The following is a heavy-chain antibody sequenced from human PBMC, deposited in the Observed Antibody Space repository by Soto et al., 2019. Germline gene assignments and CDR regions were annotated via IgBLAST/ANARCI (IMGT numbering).Heavy chain of an antibody. V-gene: IGHV3-23*01. J-gene: IGHJ6*02. CDR1: GFTFSSYA. Sequence: PGGSLRLSCAASGFTFSSYAMSWVRPAPGKGLEWVSAISGSGGSTYYADSVKGRFTISRDNSKNTLYLQMNSLRAEDTAVYYCAKAIVGGVPPDEDYYYYGMDVWGQGTTVTVSS. CDR3: AKAIVGGVPPDEDYYYYGMDV. D-gene: IGHD2-15*01. CDR2: ISGSGGST.